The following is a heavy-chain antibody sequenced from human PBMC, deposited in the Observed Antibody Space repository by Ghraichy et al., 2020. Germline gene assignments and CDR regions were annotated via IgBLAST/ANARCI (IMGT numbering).Heavy chain of an antibody. J-gene: IGHJ4*02. CDR3: AKDSGITGTNFFDY. CDR1: GFTFSSHG. D-gene: IGHD1-7*01. CDR2: IRYDGSNK. Sequence: GGSLRLSCVASGFTFSSHGMHWVRQAPGKGLEWVAFIRYDGSNKYYADSVRGRFTISRDNSKKTLYLQMNSLRAEDTAVYYCAKDSGITGTNFFDYWGQGTLVTVSS. V-gene: IGHV3-30*02.